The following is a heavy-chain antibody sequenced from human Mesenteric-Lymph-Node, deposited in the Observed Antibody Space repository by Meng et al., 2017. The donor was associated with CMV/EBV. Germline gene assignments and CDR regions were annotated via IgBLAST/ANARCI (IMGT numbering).Heavy chain of an antibody. D-gene: IGHD1-7*01. V-gene: IGHV3-33*06. Sequence: GGSLRLSCAASGFTFSSYGMHWVRQAPGKGLEWVAVIWYDGSNKYYADSVKGRFTISRDNSKNTLYLQMNSLRAEDTAVYYSAKDLEGYNWNSNLFDYWGQGTLVTVSS. CDR1: GFTFSSYG. CDR3: AKDLEGYNWNSNLFDY. J-gene: IGHJ4*02. CDR2: IWYDGSNK.